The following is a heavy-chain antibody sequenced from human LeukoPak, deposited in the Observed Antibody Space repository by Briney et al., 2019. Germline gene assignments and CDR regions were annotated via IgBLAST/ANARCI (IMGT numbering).Heavy chain of an antibody. D-gene: IGHD6-6*01. CDR3: ARGGVAARSRDAFVI. V-gene: IGHV4-59*01. CDR2: LYYSGST. Sequence: SETLSLTCTVSGGSISSYYWTWIRQPPGKGLEWIGYLYYSGSTNYNPSLKSRVTISVDTSKNQFSLKLSSVTAADTAVYYCARGGVAARSRDAFVIWGQGTMVTVSS. J-gene: IGHJ3*02. CDR1: GGSISSYY.